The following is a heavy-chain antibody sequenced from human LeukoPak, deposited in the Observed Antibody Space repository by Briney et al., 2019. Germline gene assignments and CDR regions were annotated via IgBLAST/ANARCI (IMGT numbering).Heavy chain of an antibody. CDR2: ITRTSSAT. V-gene: IGHV3-48*04. CDR3: AREYSTAFVSSLDY. CDR1: ELTFSYFG. J-gene: IGHJ4*02. D-gene: IGHD6-13*01. Sequence: GGSLRLSCAGSELTFSYFGMNWVRQAPGQTLEWVAYITRTSSATYYTDSVKGRFTISRDNAKNSLYLQMNSLRAEDTAFYYCAREYSTAFVSSLDYWGQGTLVTVSS.